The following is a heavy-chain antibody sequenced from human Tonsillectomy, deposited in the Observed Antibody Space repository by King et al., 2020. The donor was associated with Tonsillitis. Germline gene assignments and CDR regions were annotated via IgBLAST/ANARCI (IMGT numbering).Heavy chain of an antibody. CDR3: ARDRGGPLLFFDS. Sequence: VQLQESGPALVKPSETLSLTCAVSGGSINGYYWSWIRQPPGKGLEWIGYIYSSGDTNYNPSVKSRVTISLDTSKNQFSLNLTSVAAADTAVYYCARDRGGPLLFFDSWSQGTLVAVSS. V-gene: IGHV4-59*01. CDR1: GGSINGYY. CDR2: IYSSGDT. J-gene: IGHJ5*01. D-gene: IGHD2-15*01.